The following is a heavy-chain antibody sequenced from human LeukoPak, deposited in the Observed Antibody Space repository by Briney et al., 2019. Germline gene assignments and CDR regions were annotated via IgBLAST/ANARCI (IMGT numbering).Heavy chain of an antibody. D-gene: IGHD2-15*01. CDR2: IYYSGST. V-gene: IGHV4-59*01. Sequence: SETLSLTCTVSGGSISSYYWSWIRQPPGKGLEWIGYIYYSGSTNYNPSLKSRVTISVDTSKNQFSLKLSSVTAADTAVYYCARGPPYLLFDYWGQGTLATVSS. CDR3: ARGPPYLLFDY. CDR1: GGSISSYY. J-gene: IGHJ4*02.